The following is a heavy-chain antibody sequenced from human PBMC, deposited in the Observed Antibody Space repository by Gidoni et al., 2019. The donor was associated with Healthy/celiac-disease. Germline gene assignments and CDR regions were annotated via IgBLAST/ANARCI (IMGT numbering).Heavy chain of an antibody. CDR2: IYYSGST. CDR1: GGSISSSSYY. D-gene: IGHD3-9*01. CDR3: ARGINVLRYFDWPYYFDY. J-gene: IGHJ4*02. Sequence: QLQLQASGPGLVKPSETLSLTCTVSGGSISSSSYYWGWIRQPPGKGLEWIGSIYYSGSTYYNPSLKSRVTISVDTSKNQFSLKLSSVTAADTAVYYCARGINVLRYFDWPYYFDYWGQGTLVTVSS. V-gene: IGHV4-39*07.